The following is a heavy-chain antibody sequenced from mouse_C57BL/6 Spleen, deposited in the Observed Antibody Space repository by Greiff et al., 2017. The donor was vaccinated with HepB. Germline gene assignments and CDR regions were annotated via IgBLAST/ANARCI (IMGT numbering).Heavy chain of an antibody. D-gene: IGHD2-3*01. Sequence: LKECGPELVKPGASVKISCKASGYSFTDYNMNWVKQSNGKSLEWIGVINPNYGTTSYNQKFKGKATLTVDQSSSTAYMQLNSLTSEDYAVYYCARDYDGYYYAMDYWGQGTSVTVSS. CDR2: INPNYGTT. V-gene: IGHV1-39*01. J-gene: IGHJ4*01. CDR1: GYSFTDYN. CDR3: ARDYDGYYYAMDY.